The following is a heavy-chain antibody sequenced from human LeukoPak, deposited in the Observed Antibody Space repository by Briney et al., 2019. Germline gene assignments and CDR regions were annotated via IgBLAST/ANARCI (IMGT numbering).Heavy chain of an antibody. V-gene: IGHV3-30*02. CDR2: IRYDGSNK. Sequence: GGSLRLSCAASGFTFSSYGMHWVRQAPGKGLEWVAFIRYDGSNKYYADSVKGRFTISRDNSKNTLYLQMNSLRAEDTAVYYCATASLYDYVWGSYISFDYWGQGTLVTVSS. CDR3: ATASLYDYVWGSYISFDY. J-gene: IGHJ4*02. D-gene: IGHD3-16*01. CDR1: GFTFSSYG.